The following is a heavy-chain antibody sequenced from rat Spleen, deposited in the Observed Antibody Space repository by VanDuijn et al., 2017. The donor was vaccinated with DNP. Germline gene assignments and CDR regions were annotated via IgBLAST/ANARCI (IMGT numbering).Heavy chain of an antibody. D-gene: IGHD1-12*02. J-gene: IGHJ2*01. CDR3: ARHRGWSLDY. CDR1: GFTFSDYA. CDR2: ISYDGSRT. V-gene: IGHV5-17*01. Sequence: EVQLVESGGGLVQPGRSLKLSCAASGFTFSDYAMAWVRQAPKKGLEWVATISYDGSRTYYRDSVKGRFTISRDNAKSSLYLQMDSLRSEDTATYYCARHRGWSLDYWGQGVMVTVSS.